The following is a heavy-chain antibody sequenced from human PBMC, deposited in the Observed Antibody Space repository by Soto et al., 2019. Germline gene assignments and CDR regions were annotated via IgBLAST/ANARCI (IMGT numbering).Heavy chain of an antibody. V-gene: IGHV3-21*01. CDR1: GFTFSSYS. CDR3: ATAGGYCSSTSCYQDYMDV. D-gene: IGHD2-2*03. Sequence: EVQLVESGGCLVKPGGSLRLSCAASGFTFSSYSMNWVRQAPGKGLEWVSSISSSSSYIYYADSVKGRFTISRDNAKNSLYLQMNSLRAEDTSVYYCATAGGYCSSTSCYQDYMDVWGKGTTVTVSS. CDR2: ISSSSSYI. J-gene: IGHJ6*03.